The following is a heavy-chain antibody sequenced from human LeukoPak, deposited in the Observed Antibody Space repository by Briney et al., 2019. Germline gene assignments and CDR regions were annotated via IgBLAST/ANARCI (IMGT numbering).Heavy chain of an antibody. J-gene: IGHJ4*02. CDR1: GYTFTGYY. D-gene: IGHD1-26*01. Sequence: ASVKVSCKASGYTFTGYYMHWMRQAPGQGLEWMGWINPKSGGTNYAQKFQDRVTMTRDTSISTAYMELTRLRSDDSAVYYCSRSIEGATPIDYWGQGTLVTVSS. CDR3: SRSIEGATPIDY. CDR2: INPKSGGT. V-gene: IGHV1-2*02.